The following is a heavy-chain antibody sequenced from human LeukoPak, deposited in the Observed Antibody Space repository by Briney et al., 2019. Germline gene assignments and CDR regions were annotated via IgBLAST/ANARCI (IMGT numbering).Heavy chain of an antibody. CDR3: ARDAQDGGGYYFLDH. CDR1: GGSISRHY. V-gene: IGHV4-59*11. CDR2: IYYSGST. J-gene: IGHJ4*02. D-gene: IGHD3-22*01. Sequence: TSETLSLTCTVSGGSISRHYWSWIRQPPGKGLEWIGYIYYSGSTKYNPSLESRVTMSVDTSRNQFSLMLSSVTAADTAVYYCARDAQDGGGYYFLDHWGQGTLATVSS.